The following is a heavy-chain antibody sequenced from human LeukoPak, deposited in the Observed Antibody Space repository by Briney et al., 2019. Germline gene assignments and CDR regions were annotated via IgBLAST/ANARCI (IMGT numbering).Heavy chain of an antibody. V-gene: IGHV3-53*01. Sequence: RGSLRLSCAASGFTVISNYMTWVRQAPGKGLEWVSLISSGGSTYYADSVKGRFTISRDNSKNTLYLQMNSLRAEDTAVYYCARVYSGYFDYWGQGTLVTVSS. CDR2: ISSGGST. J-gene: IGHJ4*02. CDR1: GFTVISNY. D-gene: IGHD2-21*01. CDR3: ARVYSGYFDY.